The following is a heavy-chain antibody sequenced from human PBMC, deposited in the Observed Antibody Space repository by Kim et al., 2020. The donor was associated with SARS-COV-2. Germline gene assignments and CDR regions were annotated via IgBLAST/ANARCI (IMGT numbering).Heavy chain of an antibody. J-gene: IGHJ4*02. CDR1: GGSFSGYY. V-gene: IGHV4-34*01. CDR2: INHSGST. CDR3: ARGNTGGGGSQDY. Sequence: SETLSLTCAVYGGSFSGYYWSWIRQPPGKGLEWIGEINHSGSTNYNPSLKSRVTISVDTSKNQFSLKLSSVTAADTAVYYCARGNTGGGGSQDYWGQGTLVTVSS. D-gene: IGHD2-15*01.